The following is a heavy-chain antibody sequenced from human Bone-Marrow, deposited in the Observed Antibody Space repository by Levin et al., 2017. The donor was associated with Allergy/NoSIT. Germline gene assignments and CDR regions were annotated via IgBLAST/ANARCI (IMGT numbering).Heavy chain of an antibody. V-gene: IGHV3-11*01. CDR1: GFTFSDYY. CDR3: AREGYSDGSRLNL. J-gene: IGHJ4*02. CDR2: ISSSGSTI. D-gene: IGHD5-18*01. Sequence: GESLKISCAASGFTFSDYYMSWIRQAPGKGLEWVSYISSSGSTIYYADSVKGRFTISRDNAKNSLYLQMNSLRAEDTAVYYCAREGYSDGSRLNLWGQGTLVTVSS.